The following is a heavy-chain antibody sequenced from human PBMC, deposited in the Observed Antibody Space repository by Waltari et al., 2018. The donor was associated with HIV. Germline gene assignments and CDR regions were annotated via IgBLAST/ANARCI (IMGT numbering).Heavy chain of an antibody. CDR3: ASLGLRTSLSDY. D-gene: IGHD5-12*01. CDR2: TYTSRST. V-gene: IGHV4-61*02. CDR1: GGSISSGSYY. J-gene: IGHJ4*02. Sequence: QVQLQESGPGLVKPSQTLSLTCTVSGGSISSGSYYWSWIRQPAGKGLEWIGRTYTSRSTNYNPALKSRVTISVDTSKNQFSLKLSSVTAADTAVYYCASLGLRTSLSDYWGQGTLVTVSS.